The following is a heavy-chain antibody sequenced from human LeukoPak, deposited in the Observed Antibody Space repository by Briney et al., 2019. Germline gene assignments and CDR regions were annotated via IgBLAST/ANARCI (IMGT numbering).Heavy chain of an antibody. D-gene: IGHD6-13*01. CDR1: GFTFSNYV. Sequence: PGGSLRLSCAASGFTFSNYVMQWVRQAPGKGLEWVALIAHDGSNKYYADSVKGRFTISRDNSKNTLYLQMNSLRAEDTAVYYCAKRGLAAALFRWGQGTLVTVSS. V-gene: IGHV3-30*18. CDR2: IAHDGSNK. CDR3: AKRGLAAALFR. J-gene: IGHJ4*02.